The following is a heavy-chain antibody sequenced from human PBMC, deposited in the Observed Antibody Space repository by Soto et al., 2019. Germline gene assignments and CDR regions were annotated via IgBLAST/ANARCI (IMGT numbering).Heavy chain of an antibody. V-gene: IGHV4-34*01. CDR1: GGSFSGYY. CDR2: INHSGST. Sequence: QVQLQQWGAGLLKPSETLSLTCAVYGGSFSGYYWSWIRQPPGKGLEWIGEINHSGSTNYNPSLKSRVTISVDTSKNQFSLKLSSVTAADTAVYYYARGSDSIPAFDIWGQGTMVTVSS. D-gene: IGHD3-22*01. CDR3: ARGSDSIPAFDI. J-gene: IGHJ3*02.